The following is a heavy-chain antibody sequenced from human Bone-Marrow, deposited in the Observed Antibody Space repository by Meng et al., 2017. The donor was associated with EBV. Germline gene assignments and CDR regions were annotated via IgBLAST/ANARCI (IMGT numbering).Heavy chain of an antibody. CDR2: ISSSSSYI. Sequence: EVQLVESGGXLVKPGXSLRLSXAASGFTFSSYSMNWVRQAPGKGLEWVSSISSSSSYIYYADSVKGRFTISRDNAKNSLYLQMNSLRAEDTAVYYCARVLYCSGGSCRDYWGHGTLVTVSS. V-gene: IGHV3-21*01. D-gene: IGHD2-15*01. CDR3: ARVLYCSGGSCRDY. J-gene: IGHJ4*01. CDR1: GFTFSSYS.